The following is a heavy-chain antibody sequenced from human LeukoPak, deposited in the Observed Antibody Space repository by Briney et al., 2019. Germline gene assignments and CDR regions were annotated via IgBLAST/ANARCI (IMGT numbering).Heavy chain of an antibody. CDR1: GFTFSTST. D-gene: IGHD3-3*01. CDR3: EPPLQFLES. V-gene: IGHV3-23*01. CDR2: INSNGGST. Sequence: GGSLRLSCTTSGFTFSTSTMTWVRQAPGKGLEWVSTINSNGGSTYYASSVKGRFSISRDNSRNTLYLRVSSLRAEDTAVYYCEPPLQFLESWGQGTMVIVSS. J-gene: IGHJ5*02.